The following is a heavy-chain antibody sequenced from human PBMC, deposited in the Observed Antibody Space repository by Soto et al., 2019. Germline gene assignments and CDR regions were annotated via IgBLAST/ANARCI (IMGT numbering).Heavy chain of an antibody. Sequence: GGSLRLSCAASGFPFSSSWMDWVRQAPGKGLEWVANINQDGSQTYYVDSVEGRFTVSRDNAENSLYLQMDSLRVEDTAVYYCSWSLNYWGLGTLVTVSS. CDR2: INQDGSQT. D-gene: IGHD3-3*01. CDR1: GFPFSSSW. V-gene: IGHV3-7*01. CDR3: SWSLNY. J-gene: IGHJ4*02.